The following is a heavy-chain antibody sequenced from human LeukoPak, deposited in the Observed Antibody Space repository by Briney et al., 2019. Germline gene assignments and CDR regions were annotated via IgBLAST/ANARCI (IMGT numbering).Heavy chain of an antibody. J-gene: IGHJ4*02. V-gene: IGHV1-8*01. D-gene: IGHD6-6*01. CDR2: MSPNSDNR. CDR3: AREDSNYFFDF. CDR1: GYTFTSYD. Sequence: ASVKVSCKASGYTFTSYDINWVRQATGQGLEWMGRMSPNSDNRGYEQKFQGRVTMTMDNSISTAYMELSSLRSEGTAVYYCAREDSNYFFDFGGQGTLDSVSS.